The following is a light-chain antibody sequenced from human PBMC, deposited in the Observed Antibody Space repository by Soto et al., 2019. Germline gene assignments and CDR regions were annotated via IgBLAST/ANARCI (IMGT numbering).Light chain of an antibody. J-gene: IGLJ3*02. CDR1: SSNIGAAYD. CDR3: QSYASSLSGWV. Sequence: QSVLTQPPSVSGAPGQKVTISCTRSSSNIGAAYDVHWYQHLPGTAPKLLIYGNNNRPSGVPDRFSGSKSGTSASRAITGLQAEAEADYDCQSYASSLSGWVFGGGTKLTVL. CDR2: GNN. V-gene: IGLV1-40*01.